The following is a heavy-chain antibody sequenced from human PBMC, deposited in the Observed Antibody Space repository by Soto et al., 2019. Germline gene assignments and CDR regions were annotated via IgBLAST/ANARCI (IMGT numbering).Heavy chain of an antibody. Sequence: SGPTLVNPTQTLTLTCTFSGFSLSTSGEGVGWIRQPPGKALEWLALIYWNDDKRYSPSLKSRLTITKDTSKNQVVLTMTNMEPVDTATYYCAHSRYPSIAAAGPIDYWGQGTLVTVS. CDR3: AHSRYPSIAAAGPIDY. J-gene: IGHJ4*02. V-gene: IGHV2-5*01. CDR2: IYWNDDK. D-gene: IGHD6-13*01. CDR1: GFSLSTSGEG.